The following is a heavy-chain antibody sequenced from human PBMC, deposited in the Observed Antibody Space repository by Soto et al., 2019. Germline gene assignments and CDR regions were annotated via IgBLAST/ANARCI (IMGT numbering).Heavy chain of an antibody. CDR2: IYWDGDE. D-gene: IGHD3-9*01. Sequence: QITLKESGPTLVKPTQTLTLTCAFSGFSLNTEGVCVAWIRQAPGRALEWLAHIYWDGDERYSPSLRSRLTITEDTYRNKVVLTMPDMDPVDTATYYCTKGSDILTGYSDSWGQGTLVTVPS. CDR1: GFSLNTEGVC. J-gene: IGHJ4*02. V-gene: IGHV2-5*02. CDR3: TKGSDILTGYSDS.